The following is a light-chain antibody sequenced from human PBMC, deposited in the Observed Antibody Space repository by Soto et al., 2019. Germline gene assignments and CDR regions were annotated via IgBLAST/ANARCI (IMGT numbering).Light chain of an antibody. CDR2: GAS. Sequence: EIVLTQSPGTLSFSPGESATLSCRASQSVSSSYLDWYQQKPGQAPRLLIYGASSRATGIPERFSGSGSGTDFTLTISRLEPEDFAVEYWQQYGSSPLLTFGGGTKVDIK. CDR1: QSVSSSY. V-gene: IGKV3-20*01. J-gene: IGKJ4*01. CDR3: QQYGSSPLLT.